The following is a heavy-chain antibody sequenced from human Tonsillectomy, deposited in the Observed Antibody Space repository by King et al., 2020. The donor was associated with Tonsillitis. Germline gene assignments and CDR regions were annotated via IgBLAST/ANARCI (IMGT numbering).Heavy chain of an antibody. CDR3: ARHGEHLVQLYYYTMDV. CDR2: IAPSDSYT. CDR1: GYSFTSYW. J-gene: IGHJ6*02. Sequence: VQLVESGAEVKKPGESLRISCKASGYSFTSYWITWVRQMPGKGLEWMGRIAPSDSYTNYSPSFQGHVTISTDKSISTAYLQWSSLKASDTAMYYCARHGEHLVQLYYYTMDVWGQGTTVTVSS. V-gene: IGHV5-10-1*03. D-gene: IGHD6-6*01.